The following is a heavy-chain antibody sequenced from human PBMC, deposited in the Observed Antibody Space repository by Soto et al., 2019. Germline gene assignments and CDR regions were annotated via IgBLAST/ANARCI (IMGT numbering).Heavy chain of an antibody. D-gene: IGHD6-13*01. V-gene: IGHV3-11*06. J-gene: IGHJ3*01. CDR3: ARDGTRAHSSRWYDGLDL. CDR1: GFSFSDYY. Sequence: QEQLVESGGGLVKPGESLRLSCAASGFSFSDYYMSWIRQAPGKGLEWISYISTSSTYTNTADSVKGRFSIHRDNAKNSLFLHLSSLRAEDTGVYYCARDGTRAHSSRWYDGLDLWGRGTMVTVSS. CDR2: ISTSSTYT.